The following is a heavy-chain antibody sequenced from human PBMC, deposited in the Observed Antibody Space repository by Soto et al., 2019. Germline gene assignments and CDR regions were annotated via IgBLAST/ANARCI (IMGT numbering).Heavy chain of an antibody. CDR2: ISKSGATI. CDR1: GFTFSSYD. J-gene: IGHJ4*01. V-gene: IGHV3-48*03. CDR3: ASVFNWFGTLFDY. D-gene: IGHD3-10*01. Sequence: GSLRLSCAASGFTFSSYDMIWVLQAPGKGLEWLSYISKSGATIYYADSIKGRFTISRDYAKESLILQMNSLTVADPAVYYCASVFNWFGTLFDYRDHGTLVTVFS.